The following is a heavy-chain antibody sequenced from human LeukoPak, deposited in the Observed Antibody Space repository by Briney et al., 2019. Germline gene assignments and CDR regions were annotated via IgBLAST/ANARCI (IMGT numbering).Heavy chain of an antibody. Sequence: SETLSLTCDVSGYSINFGHLWGWIRQPPGKGLEWIASINHSGRTYYTPSLKSRVTISVDTLKNQFSLKVTSVTAEDTAMYFCARESSAVVHTMMRDWLDPWGQGTLVTVSS. V-gene: IGHV4-38-2*02. J-gene: IGHJ5*02. CDR2: INHSGRT. D-gene: IGHD3-22*01. CDR3: ARESSAVVHTMMRDWLDP. CDR1: GYSINFGHL.